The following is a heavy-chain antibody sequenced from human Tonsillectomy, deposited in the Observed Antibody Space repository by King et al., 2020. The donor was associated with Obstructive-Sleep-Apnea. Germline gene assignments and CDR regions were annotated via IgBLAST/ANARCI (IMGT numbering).Heavy chain of an antibody. J-gene: IGHJ6*02. Sequence: VQLVESWGGLVQPGGSLRLSCAASGFSVSDNYMSWVRQVPGKGLEWVSVLYSGGTTYYTDSVKGRFSISRDNSKNMLYLQMDSLRAEDTGVYYCARDYSKNYIYYGMDIWGQGATVTVSS. CDR3: ARDYSKNYIYYGMDI. D-gene: IGHD1-26*01. CDR1: GFSVSDNY. V-gene: IGHV3-66*01. CDR2: LYSGGTT.